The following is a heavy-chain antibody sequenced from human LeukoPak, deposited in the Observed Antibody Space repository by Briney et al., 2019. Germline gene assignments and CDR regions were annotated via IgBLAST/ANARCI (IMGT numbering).Heavy chain of an antibody. V-gene: IGHV3-74*01. D-gene: IGHD1-26*01. J-gene: IGHJ4*02. Sequence: LAGGSLRLSCAASGFTFSTYWMHWVRKAPGKGLVWVSRLSPDGSSSIYADSVKGRFTVSRDNAKNTLYLQMNSLRAEDTAVYYCTRSPSLGGRYWGFDYWGQGALVTVSS. CDR3: TRSPSLGGRYWGFDY. CDR2: LSPDGSSS. CDR1: GFTFSTYW.